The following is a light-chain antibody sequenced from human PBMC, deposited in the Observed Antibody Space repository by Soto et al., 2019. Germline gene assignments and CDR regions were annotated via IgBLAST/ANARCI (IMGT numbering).Light chain of an antibody. J-gene: IGLJ3*02. Sequence: QSALTQPPSASGSPGQSVTISCTGTSSDVDAYNYVSWNQKNPGQAPKLMIYEVIKRPSGVADRFSGSNSGNTASPTVSGRQAEDEADYHCTSYVGSDIWVFGGGTKVTVL. CDR1: SSDVDAYNY. CDR3: TSYVGSDIWV. CDR2: EVI. V-gene: IGLV2-8*01.